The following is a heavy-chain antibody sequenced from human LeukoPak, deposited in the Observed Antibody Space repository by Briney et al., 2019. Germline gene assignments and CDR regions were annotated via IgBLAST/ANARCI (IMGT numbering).Heavy chain of an antibody. CDR2: IYYSGNT. J-gene: IGHJ6*03. Sequence: SETLSLTCTVSGGSINSDSDYWGWIRQPPGKGLELIGNIYYSGNTYYNPSLKSRVTISLDTSKNQFSLKLSSVTAADTAVYYCARETSQKGAHYMDVWGKGTTVTISS. CDR3: ARETSQKGAHYMDV. CDR1: GGSINSDSDY. D-gene: IGHD3-16*01. V-gene: IGHV4-39*07.